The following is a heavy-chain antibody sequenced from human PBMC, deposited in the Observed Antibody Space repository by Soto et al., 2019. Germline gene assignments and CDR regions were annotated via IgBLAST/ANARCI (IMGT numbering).Heavy chain of an antibody. CDR1: GFTFSSYT. J-gene: IGHJ4*02. V-gene: IGHV3-30*03. D-gene: IGHD1-1*01. CDR3: ARDGVSSTDYTWNYGTYFDY. CDR2: ISYDGNNK. Sequence: GGSLRLSCAASGFTFSSYTMHWVRQAPGEGLEWVAVISYDGNNKFYADSVKGRFTISRDSSSQTLFLQMNSLRPDDTAMYYCARDGVSSTDYTWNYGTYFDYWGPGALVTVSS.